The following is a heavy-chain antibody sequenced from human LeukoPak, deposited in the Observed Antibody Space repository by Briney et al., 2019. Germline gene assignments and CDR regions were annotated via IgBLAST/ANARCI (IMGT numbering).Heavy chain of an antibody. Sequence: GGSLTLSCATSGFTVVDYGLSWVRLAPGEGLEWLCAINYTGHIIYYAASVKGPLPISRDTATTSLYLRMESLRAEDTALYYCARDRLGPSFSVSHFDLWGQGTLVTVSS. CDR3: ARDRLGPSFSVSHFDL. V-gene: IGHV3-20*04. D-gene: IGHD3-3*02. CDR1: GFTVVDYG. CDR2: INYTGHII. J-gene: IGHJ4*02.